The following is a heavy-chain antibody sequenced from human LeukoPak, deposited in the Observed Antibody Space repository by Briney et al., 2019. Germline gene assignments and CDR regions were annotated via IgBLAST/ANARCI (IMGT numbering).Heavy chain of an antibody. J-gene: IGHJ4*02. D-gene: IGHD3-10*01. V-gene: IGHV4-34*01. CDR2: INHSGST. Sequence: SETLSLTCAVYGGSFSGYYWSWIRQPPGKGLEWIGEINHSGSTNYNPSLKSRVTISADTSKNQFSLKLSSVTAADTAVYYCARGLSMVRGVSKVDYFDYWGQGILVTVSS. CDR1: GGSFSGYY. CDR3: ARGLSMVRGVSKVDYFDY.